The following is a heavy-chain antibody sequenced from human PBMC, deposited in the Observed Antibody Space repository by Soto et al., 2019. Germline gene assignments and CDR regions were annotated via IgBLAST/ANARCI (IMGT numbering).Heavy chain of an antibody. CDR1: GFTFSDYY. CDR3: ARHFPVLRYFDWPGYFYY. CDR2: ISSSGSTI. Sequence: PGGSLRLSCAASGFTFSDYYMSWILQAPGKGLEWVSYISSSGSTIYYADSVKGRFTISRDNAKNSLYLQMNSLRAEDTAVYYCARHFPVLRYFDWPGYFYYWGQGTLVTISS. V-gene: IGHV3-11*01. D-gene: IGHD3-9*01. J-gene: IGHJ4*02.